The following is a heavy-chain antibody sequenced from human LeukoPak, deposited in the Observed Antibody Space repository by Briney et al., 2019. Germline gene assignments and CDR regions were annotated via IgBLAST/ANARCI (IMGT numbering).Heavy chain of an antibody. D-gene: IGHD3-10*01. CDR2: ISSSSSYI. CDR1: GFTFSSYS. CDR3: ARETYYYGSGSPVYFDY. Sequence: GGSLRLSCAASGFTFSSYSMNWVRQAPGKGLEGVSCISSSSSYIYYADSVKGRFTISRDNAKNSLYLQMNSLRAEDTAVYYCARETYYYGSGSPVYFDYWGQGTLVTVSS. J-gene: IGHJ4*02. V-gene: IGHV3-21*01.